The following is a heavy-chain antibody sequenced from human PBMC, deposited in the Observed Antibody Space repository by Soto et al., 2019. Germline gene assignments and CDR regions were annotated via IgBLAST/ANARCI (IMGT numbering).Heavy chain of an antibody. CDR2: IGTAGDT. CDR1: GFTFSSYD. D-gene: IGHD2-2*01. V-gene: IGHV3-13*04. CDR3: ARAPVPAATGTVWFDP. J-gene: IGHJ5*02. Sequence: EVQLVESGGGLVQPGGSLRLSCAASGFTFSSYDMHWVRQATGKGLEWVSAIGTAGDTYYPGSVKGRFTISRENAKNSLYLQMNSLRAGDTAVYYCARAPVPAATGTVWFDPWGQGTLVTVSS.